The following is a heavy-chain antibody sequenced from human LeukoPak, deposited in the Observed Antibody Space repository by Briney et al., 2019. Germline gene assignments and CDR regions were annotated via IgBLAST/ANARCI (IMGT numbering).Heavy chain of an antibody. J-gene: IGHJ3*01. V-gene: IGHV3-23*01. CDR3: GRDPNGDYVGAFEF. CDR1: EFTFSAYA. D-gene: IGHD4-17*01. CDR2: IGGSGSNT. Sequence: PGGSLRLSCVASEFTFSAYAMTWVRLTPGKGLEWVSSIGGSGSNTNYADPVRGRFTISRDNSKNTLHLQMNSLRAEDTAVCYCGRDPNGDYVGAFEFWGQGTLVSVSS.